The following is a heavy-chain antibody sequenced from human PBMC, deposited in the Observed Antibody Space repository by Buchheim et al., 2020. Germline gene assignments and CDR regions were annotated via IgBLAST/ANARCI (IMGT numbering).Heavy chain of an antibody. D-gene: IGHD3-3*01. CDR2: IWYDGSNK. J-gene: IGHJ4*02. Sequence: QVQLVESGGGVVQPGRSLRLSCAASGFTFSSYGMHWVRQAPGKGLEWVAVIWYDGSNKYYADSVKGRFTISRDNSKNTLYLQMNSLRAEDTAVYYCARERRIYDFWSGYLDYWGQRTL. CDR1: GFTFSSYG. CDR3: ARERRIYDFWSGYLDY. V-gene: IGHV3-33*01.